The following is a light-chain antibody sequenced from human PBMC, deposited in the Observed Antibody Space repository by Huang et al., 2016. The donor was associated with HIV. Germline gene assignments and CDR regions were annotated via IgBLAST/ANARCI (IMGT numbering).Light chain of an antibody. CDR1: QTISYNKNY. CDR3: QQYYSKPLT. CDR2: WAS. J-gene: IGKJ4*01. Sequence: DIVMTQSPDSLAVSLGERATINCKSSQTISYNKNYLAWYQQKPGQSPKRLIYWASTRESGVPDRFSGSGSGTDFTLTISSLQAEDVAVYYCQQYYSKPLTFGGGTKVEIK. V-gene: IGKV4-1*01.